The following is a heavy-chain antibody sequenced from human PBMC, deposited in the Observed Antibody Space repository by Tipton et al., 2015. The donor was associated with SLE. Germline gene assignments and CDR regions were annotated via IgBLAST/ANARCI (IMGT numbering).Heavy chain of an antibody. D-gene: IGHD5-12*01. Sequence: TLSLTCAVYGGSFSGYYWSWIRQPPGKGLEWIGEINHSGSTNYNPSLRSRVTISVDTSKNHFSPKLSSVTAADTAVYYRAGRYSGPGGYFDYWGQGTLVTVSS. J-gene: IGHJ4*02. CDR2: INHSGST. CDR1: GGSFSGYY. CDR3: AGRYSGPGGYFDY. V-gene: IGHV4-34*01.